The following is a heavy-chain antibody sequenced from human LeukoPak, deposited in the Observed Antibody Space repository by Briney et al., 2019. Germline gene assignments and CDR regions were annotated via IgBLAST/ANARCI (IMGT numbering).Heavy chain of an antibody. CDR3: AIHRGRVGTFDY. J-gene: IGHJ4*02. CDR2: INHSGST. Sequence: PSETLSLTCAVYGGSFSGYCWSWIRQPPGKGLEWIGEINHSGSTNYNPSLKSRVTISVDTSKNQSSLKLSSVTAADTAVYYCAIHRGRVGTFDYWGQGTLVTVSS. V-gene: IGHV4-34*01. CDR1: GGSFSGYC. D-gene: IGHD3-16*01.